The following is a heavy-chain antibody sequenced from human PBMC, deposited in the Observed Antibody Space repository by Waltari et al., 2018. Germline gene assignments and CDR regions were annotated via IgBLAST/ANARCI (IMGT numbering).Heavy chain of an antibody. CDR2: IYYSGST. Sequence: QLQLQESGPGLVKPSETLSLPCTVSGGSLSSRGYYWAWLREPPGKGLEWFGSIYYSGSTYYNPSLKSRVTISVDTSKNQFSLKLSSVTAADTAVYYCATKRESSASGFDYWGQGTLVTVSS. D-gene: IGHD6-19*01. J-gene: IGHJ4*02. CDR1: GGSLSSRGYY. V-gene: IGHV4-39*01. CDR3: ATKRESSASGFDY.